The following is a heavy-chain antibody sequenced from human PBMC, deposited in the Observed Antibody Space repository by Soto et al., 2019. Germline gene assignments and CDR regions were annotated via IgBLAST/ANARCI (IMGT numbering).Heavy chain of an antibody. V-gene: IGHV4-28*01. J-gene: IGHJ4*02. CDR2: IYYSGTT. CDR1: GYSISSSNW. CDR3: ARREIQGPIDY. D-gene: IGHD1-26*01. Sequence: QVQLQESGPGLVKPSDTLSLTCAVSGYSISSSNWWGWIRQPPGKGLEWIGYIYYSGTTYYNPSPKRRXTXSXHTSKNQFPLKMTSVTAVDTAVYYCARREIQGPIDYWGQGTLVTVSS.